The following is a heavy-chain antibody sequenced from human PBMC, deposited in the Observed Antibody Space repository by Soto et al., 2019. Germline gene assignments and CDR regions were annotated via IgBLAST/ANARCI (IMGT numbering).Heavy chain of an antibody. J-gene: IGHJ4*02. CDR2: ISGSGGSA. Sequence: EVQLLESGGGLIQPGGSLRLSCAASGFTFSTYAMSWVCQAPGKGLEWVSGISGSGGSASYADSVKGRFTISRDNSKNTLYLQMNSLRADDTAVYYCANVGDHISLWGQGTLVTVSS. CDR1: GFTFSTYA. D-gene: IGHD4-17*01. CDR3: ANVGDHISL. V-gene: IGHV3-23*01.